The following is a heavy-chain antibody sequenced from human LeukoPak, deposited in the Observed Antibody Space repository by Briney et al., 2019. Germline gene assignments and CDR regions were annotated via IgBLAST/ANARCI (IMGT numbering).Heavy chain of an antibody. J-gene: IGHJ4*02. CDR3: ARGEYSTPSFDY. Sequence: SETLSLTCTVSGGSISSGSYYWSWIRQPAGKGLEWIGRIYTSGSTNYNPSLKSRVTISVDTSKNQFSLKLSSVTAADTAVYYCARGEYSTPSFDYWGQGTLVTVSS. CDR2: IYTSGST. V-gene: IGHV4-61*02. D-gene: IGHD6-6*01. CDR1: GGSISSGSYY.